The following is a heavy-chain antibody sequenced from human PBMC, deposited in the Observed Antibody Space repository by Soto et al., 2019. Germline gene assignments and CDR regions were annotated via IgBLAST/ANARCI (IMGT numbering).Heavy chain of an antibody. CDR3: AHAGDYDLLTFDH. CDR2: IYWDDDK. CDR1: GFSLTTYDMG. J-gene: IGHJ4*02. Sequence: QITLKESGPTLVRPAQTLTLTCAFSGFSLTTYDMGVAWIRQPPGKALEWLALIYWDDDKRYSPSLKDRLAISKDTFRNQVVLTITNMDPGDTATYFCAHAGDYDLLTFDHWGPGTLVTVSS. D-gene: IGHD4-17*01. V-gene: IGHV2-5*02.